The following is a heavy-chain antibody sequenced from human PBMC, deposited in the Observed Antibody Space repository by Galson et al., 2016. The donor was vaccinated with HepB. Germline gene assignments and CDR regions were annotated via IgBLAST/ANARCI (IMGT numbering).Heavy chain of an antibody. J-gene: IGHJ4*02. CDR2: IMPNDGTT. D-gene: IGHD1-26*01. V-gene: IGHV1-46*01. CDR3: ARDGHKWDFDY. CDR1: GYTFTTFY. Sequence: SVKVSCKASGYTFTTFYVHWVRQAPGQGLEWIGRIMPNDGTTIYAQNFQGRVTVTGDTSTSTVYMELNSLISEDTDVYYCARDGHKWDFDYWGQGTLVTVSS.